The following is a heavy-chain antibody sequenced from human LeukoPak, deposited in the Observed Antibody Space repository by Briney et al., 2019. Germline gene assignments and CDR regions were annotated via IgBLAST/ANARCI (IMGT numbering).Heavy chain of an antibody. CDR2: IYYSVST. Sequence: SETLSLTCTVSVGSVTGASYYWSWIRQPPGKGLEWIGYIYYSVSTNYNPSLKSRVTVSVDTSKNQFSLRLSSVTAADTAVYYCARGMVVTAYFDYWGQGTLVTVSS. CDR1: VGSVTGASYY. D-gene: IGHD2-21*02. J-gene: IGHJ4*02. CDR3: ARGMVVTAYFDY. V-gene: IGHV4-61*01.